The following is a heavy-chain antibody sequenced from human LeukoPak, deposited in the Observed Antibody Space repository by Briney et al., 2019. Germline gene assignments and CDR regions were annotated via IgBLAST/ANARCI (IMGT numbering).Heavy chain of an antibody. V-gene: IGHV4-4*07. Sequence: SETLSLTCTVSGGSLSSYYWSWIRQPAGKGLEWIGRVFTSGSTNYNPSLKSRVTISVDKSNNQFSLKLTSVTAADTAVYYCARDLSSSWSIRFGPWGQGTLVTVSS. J-gene: IGHJ5*02. CDR1: GGSLSSYY. D-gene: IGHD6-13*01. CDR3: ARDLSSSWSIRFGP. CDR2: VFTSGST.